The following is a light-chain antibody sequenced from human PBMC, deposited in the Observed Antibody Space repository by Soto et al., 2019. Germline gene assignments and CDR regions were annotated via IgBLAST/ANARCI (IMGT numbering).Light chain of an antibody. J-gene: IGKJ4*01. CDR1: QTISSW. V-gene: IGKV1-12*01. Sequence: DIQMTQSPSTLSGSVGDRVTLACRASQTISSWLAWYQQKPGKAPKVLIYAASSLQSGVPSRFSGSGSGTDFALTISSLQPEDSAAYYCQQANTFPLTFGGGTKVDIK. CDR3: QQANTFPLT. CDR2: AAS.